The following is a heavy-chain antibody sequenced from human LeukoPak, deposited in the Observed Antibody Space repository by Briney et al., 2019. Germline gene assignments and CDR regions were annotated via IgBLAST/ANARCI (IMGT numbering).Heavy chain of an antibody. CDR2: IYYSGST. D-gene: IGHD3-16*01. CDR1: VGSISSSSYY. Sequence: SETLSLTCTVSVGSISSSSYYWGWIRQPPGKGLEWLGSIYYSGSTYYNPSLKSRVPISVDTSKNQFSLKLSSVTAADTAVYYCASASWGSSFDYWGQGTLVTVSS. CDR3: ASASWGSSFDY. V-gene: IGHV4-39*01. J-gene: IGHJ4*02.